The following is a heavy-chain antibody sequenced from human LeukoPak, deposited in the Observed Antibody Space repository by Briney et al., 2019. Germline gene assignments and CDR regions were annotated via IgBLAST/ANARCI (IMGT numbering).Heavy chain of an antibody. D-gene: IGHD3-16*02. V-gene: IGHV1-18*01. Sequence: ASVKVSCKASGYTFTSYGISWVRQAPGQGLEWMGWISAYNGNTNYAQKLQGRVTMTTDTSTSTAYMELRSLRSDDTAVYYRARVRNSMITFGGVIAGDAFDIWGQGTMVTVSS. CDR3: ARVRNSMITFGGVIAGDAFDI. CDR1: GYTFTSYG. CDR2: ISAYNGNT. J-gene: IGHJ3*02.